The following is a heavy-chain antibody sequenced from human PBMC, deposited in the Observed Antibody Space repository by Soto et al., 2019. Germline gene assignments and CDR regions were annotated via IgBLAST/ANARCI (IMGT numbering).Heavy chain of an antibody. Sequence: GGSLRLSCAASGFTFTSYSMNWVRQAPGKGLEWVSSISSSSSYIYYADSVKGRFTISRDNAKNSLYLQMNSLRAEDTAVYYCARAFNLLPVPDAFDIWGQGTMVTV. CDR3: ARAFNLLPVPDAFDI. CDR1: GFTFTSYS. CDR2: ISSSSSYI. J-gene: IGHJ3*02. V-gene: IGHV3-21*01.